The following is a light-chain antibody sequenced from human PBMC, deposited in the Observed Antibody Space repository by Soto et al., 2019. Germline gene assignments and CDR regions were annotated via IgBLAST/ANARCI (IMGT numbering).Light chain of an antibody. J-gene: IGKJ1*01. Sequence: IQMPKSPSTLSASVVYRFPLTCPASQSISSWLAWYPQKPGKAPKLLIYDASSLESGVPSRFSGSGSGTEVTLTISSLQPDELATYYGQQYNSYPWTVGQGTKVDIK. CDR3: QQYNSYPWT. V-gene: IGKV1-5*01. CDR2: DAS. CDR1: QSISSW.